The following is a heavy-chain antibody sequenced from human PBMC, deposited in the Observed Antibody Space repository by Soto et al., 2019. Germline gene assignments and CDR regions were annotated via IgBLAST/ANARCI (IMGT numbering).Heavy chain of an antibody. D-gene: IGHD2-15*01. J-gene: IGHJ4*02. CDR2: ISWNSGSI. V-gene: IGHV3-9*01. CDR3: AREMAALNYFDY. CDR1: GFTFGDYA. Sequence: GGSLRLSCITSGFTFGDYALHWVRQAPGKGLEWVSGISWNSGSIDYADSVKGRFTISRDNVKNSLYLQMNSLRAEDTAVYYCAREMAALNYFDYWGQGTLVTVSS.